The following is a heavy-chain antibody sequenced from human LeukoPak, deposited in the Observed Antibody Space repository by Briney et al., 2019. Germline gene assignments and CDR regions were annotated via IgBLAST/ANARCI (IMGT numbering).Heavy chain of an antibody. J-gene: IGHJ4*02. CDR1: GFTFDDYA. CDR3: AKGSYAELLWFGELLPIKFDY. D-gene: IGHD3-10*01. V-gene: IGHV3-9*01. CDR2: ISWNSGSI. Sequence: QPGRSLRLSCAASGFTFDDYAMHWVRQAPGKGLEWVSGISWNSGSIGYADSVKGRFTISRDNSKNTLYLQMNSLRAEDTAVYYCAKGSYAELLWFGELLPIKFDYWGQGTLVTVSS.